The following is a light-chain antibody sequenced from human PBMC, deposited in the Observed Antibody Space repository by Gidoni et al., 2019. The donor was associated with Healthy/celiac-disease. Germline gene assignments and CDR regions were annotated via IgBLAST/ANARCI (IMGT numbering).Light chain of an antibody. J-gene: IGLJ2*01. CDR3: QSYDSSLSAPGVV. Sequence: SVSGAPGQRVTISCTGSSSNIGAGYDVHWYQQLPGTAPKLLIYGNSNRPSGVPDRFSGSKSGTSASLAITGLQAEDEADYYCQSYDSSLSAPGVVFGGGTKLTVL. CDR1: SSNIGAGYD. CDR2: GNS. V-gene: IGLV1-40*01.